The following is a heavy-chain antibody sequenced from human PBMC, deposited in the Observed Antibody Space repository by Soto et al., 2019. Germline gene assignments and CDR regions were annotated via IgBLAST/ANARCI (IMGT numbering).Heavy chain of an antibody. CDR3: VRDLLGSGGHFDY. Sequence: SVGSLRLSCEASGFIFSSFGMHWVRQAPGKGLEWVAHIWYDGSNTYYADSVKGRFTISRDNSRNTLYLQMNSLRAEDTAVYHCVRDLLGSGGHFDYWGQGTLVTVSS. V-gene: IGHV3-33*01. CDR1: GFIFSSFG. J-gene: IGHJ4*02. D-gene: IGHD7-27*01. CDR2: IWYDGSNT.